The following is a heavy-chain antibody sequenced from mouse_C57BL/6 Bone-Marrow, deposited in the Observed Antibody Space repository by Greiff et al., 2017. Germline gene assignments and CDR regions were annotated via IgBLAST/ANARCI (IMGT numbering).Heavy chain of an antibody. D-gene: IGHD1-1*01. V-gene: IGHV1-76*01. CDR1: GYTFTDYY. J-gene: IGHJ4*01. CDR2: IYPGSGNT. CDR3: ARHYGSSYPSYAMDY. Sequence: VQLMESGAELVRPGASVKLSCKASGYTFTDYYINWVKQRPGQGLEWIARIYPGSGNTYYNEKFKGKATLTAEKSSSTAYMQLSSLTSEDSAVYFCARHYGSSYPSYAMDYWGQGTSVTVSS.